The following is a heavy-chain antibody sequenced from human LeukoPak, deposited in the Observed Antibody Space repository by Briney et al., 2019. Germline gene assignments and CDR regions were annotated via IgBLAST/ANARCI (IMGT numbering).Heavy chain of an antibody. V-gene: IGHV4-34*01. CDR3: ARSRRKYCSGGSCFIFDY. CDR1: GGSISGYS. CDR2: ISHSGST. Sequence: SETLSLTCTVSGGSISGYSWSWIRQPPGKGLEWLGAISHSGSTNYNPSLKSRVTISVDTSKNQFSLKLSSVTAADTAVYYCARSRRKYCSGGSCFIFDYWGQGTLVTVSS. D-gene: IGHD2-15*01. J-gene: IGHJ4*02.